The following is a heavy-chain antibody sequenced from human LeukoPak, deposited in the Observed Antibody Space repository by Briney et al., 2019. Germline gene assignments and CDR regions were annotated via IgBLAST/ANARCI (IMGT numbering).Heavy chain of an antibody. CDR3: AKSVAIYFYYGLDV. CDR2: IRHDGSET. D-gene: IGHD3-3*01. Sequence: PGGSLRLSCAASGFPFSSYWMSWVRQAPGKGLEWVANIRHDGSETYYVDSLRGQFTISRDNAKNLVYLQMNSLRAEDTAPYYCAKSVAIYFYYGLDVWGQGTTVTVSS. J-gene: IGHJ6*02. V-gene: IGHV3-7*03. CDR1: GFPFSSYW.